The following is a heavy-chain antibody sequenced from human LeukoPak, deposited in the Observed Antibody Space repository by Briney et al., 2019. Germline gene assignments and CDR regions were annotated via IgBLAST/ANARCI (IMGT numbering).Heavy chain of an antibody. J-gene: IGHJ4*02. Sequence: PSETLSLTCTVSGGSISSSSYYWSWIRQPAGKGLEWIGRIYTSGSTNYNPSLKSRVTISVDTSKNQFSLKLSSVTAADTAVYYCARMVVGSGGSLYYFDYWGQGTLVTVSS. CDR1: GGSISSSSYY. CDR2: IYTSGST. D-gene: IGHD2-15*01. CDR3: ARMVVGSGGSLYYFDY. V-gene: IGHV4-61*02.